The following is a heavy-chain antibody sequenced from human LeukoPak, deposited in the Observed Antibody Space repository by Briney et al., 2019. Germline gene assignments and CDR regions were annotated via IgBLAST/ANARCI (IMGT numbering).Heavy chain of an antibody. Sequence: SETLSLTCTVSGGSISSSSYYWGWIRQPPGKGLEWIGYIYYSGSTFYNPSLKSRVTISIDTSKNQFSLKLSSVTAADTAVYFCARDGRVGDDFWTDLGWSPYYLMDVWGKGTTVTVSS. CDR1: GGSISSSSYY. V-gene: IGHV4-30-4*08. CDR3: ARDGRVGDDFWTDLGWSPYYLMDV. CDR2: IYYSGST. D-gene: IGHD3/OR15-3a*01. J-gene: IGHJ6*03.